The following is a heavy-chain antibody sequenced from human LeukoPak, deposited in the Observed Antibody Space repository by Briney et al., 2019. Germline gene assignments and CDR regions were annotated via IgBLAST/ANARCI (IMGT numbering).Heavy chain of an antibody. Sequence: PGGSLRLSCAASGFTFSSYAMSWVRQAPGKGLEWVSAISGSGGSTYYADSVKGRFTISRDNSKNTLYLQMNSLRAEDTAVYYCAKRGYYDSSGYLKLDYWGQGTLVTVSS. D-gene: IGHD3-22*01. CDR3: AKRGYYDSSGYLKLDY. V-gene: IGHV3-23*01. J-gene: IGHJ4*02. CDR2: ISGSGGST. CDR1: GFTFSSYA.